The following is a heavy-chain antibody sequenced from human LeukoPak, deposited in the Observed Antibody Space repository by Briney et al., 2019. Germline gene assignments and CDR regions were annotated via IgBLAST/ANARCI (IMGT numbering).Heavy chain of an antibody. J-gene: IGHJ6*02. CDR2: ISTNGGAK. D-gene: IGHD6-13*01. CDR1: AFTFRDYY. V-gene: IGHV3-11*01. Sequence: GGSLRLSCAASAFTFRDYYMSWIRQAPGKGLEWISYISTNGGAKYYADSVKGRFTISRDNTENSLFLQMDSLRAEDAAVYYCARFRFASSWPYGVDVWGQGTTVTVSS. CDR3: ARFRFASSWPYGVDV.